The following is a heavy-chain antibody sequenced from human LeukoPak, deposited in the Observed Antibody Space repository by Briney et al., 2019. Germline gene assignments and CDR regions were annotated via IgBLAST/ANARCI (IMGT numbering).Heavy chain of an antibody. CDR1: GGSISNYY. D-gene: IGHD3-22*01. V-gene: IGHV4-4*07. J-gene: IGHJ4*02. CDR3: ARESRTCDGSGYAYDY. CDR2: IYTSGST. Sequence: SETLSLTCSVSGGSISNYYWGWIRQPAGKGLEWIARIYTSGSTDYNPSLKSRVTVSVDTSTRQFSLRLSSVTAADTAMYYCARESRTCDGSGYAYDYWGQGTLVTVSS.